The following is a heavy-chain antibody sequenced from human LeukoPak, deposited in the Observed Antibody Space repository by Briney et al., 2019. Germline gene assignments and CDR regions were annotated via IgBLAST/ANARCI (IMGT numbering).Heavy chain of an antibody. CDR1: GFTFSTYA. J-gene: IGHJ3*02. V-gene: IGHV3-23*01. CDR2: ISGSGATT. Sequence: PGGSLRLSCAASGFTFSTYAMSWVRQAPGKGLEWVSGISGSGATTYYADSAKGRFTISRDSSKNTLYVHMNSLRAEDTAVYYCAKSVGIIRRGAFDIWGQGTMVTVSS. CDR3: AKSVGIIRRGAFDI. D-gene: IGHD3-10*01.